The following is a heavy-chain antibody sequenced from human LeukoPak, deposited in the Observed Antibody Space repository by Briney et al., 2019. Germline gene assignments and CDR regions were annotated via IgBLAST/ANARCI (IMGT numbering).Heavy chain of an antibody. J-gene: IGHJ4*02. Sequence: GASMKVSCRASGYTFTGYYMFWLRQAPGQGLELMGRINPNSGGTNYAQKFQGRVTMTRDTSITTAYMELSSLRSDDTAVYYCARDLPSPTISVADDYWGQGTLVTVSS. D-gene: IGHD6-19*01. CDR2: INPNSGGT. CDR3: ARDLPSPTISVADDY. CDR1: GYTFTGYY. V-gene: IGHV1-2*06.